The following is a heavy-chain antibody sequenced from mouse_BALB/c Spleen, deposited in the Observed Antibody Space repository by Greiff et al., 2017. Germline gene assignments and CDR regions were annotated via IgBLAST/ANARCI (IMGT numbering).Heavy chain of an antibody. CDR2: IYPGNGDT. CDR3: ARGSSYVRAMDY. V-gene: IGHV1-12*01. Sequence: QVQLQQPGAELVKPGASVKMSCKASGYTFTSYNMHWVKQTPGQGLEWIGAIYPGNGDTSYNQKFKGKATLTADKSSSTAYMQLSSLTSEDSAVYYCARGSSYVRAMDYWGQGTSVTVSS. J-gene: IGHJ4*01. D-gene: IGHD1-1*01. CDR1: GYTFTSYN.